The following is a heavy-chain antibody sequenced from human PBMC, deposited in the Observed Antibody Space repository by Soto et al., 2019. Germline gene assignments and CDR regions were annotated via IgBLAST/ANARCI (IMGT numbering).Heavy chain of an antibody. CDR3: ARQIYDSDTGPNFQYYFDS. D-gene: IGHD3-22*01. V-gene: IGHV5-10-1*01. CDR2: IDPSDSQT. CDR1: GYSFAGYW. Sequence: GESLKISCKGSGYSFAGYWITWVLQKPGKGLEWMGRIDPSDSQTYYSPSFRGHVTISATKSITTVFMQWSSLSASDTAMYYCARQIYDSDTGPNFQYYFDSWGQGTPVTVSS. J-gene: IGHJ4*02.